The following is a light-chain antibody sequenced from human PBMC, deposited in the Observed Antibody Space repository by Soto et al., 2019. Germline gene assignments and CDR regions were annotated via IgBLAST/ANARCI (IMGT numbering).Light chain of an antibody. CDR1: QSVSSSY. V-gene: IGKV3-20*01. Sequence: EIVLTQSPGTLSLSPGERATLSCRASQSVSSSYLAWYQQKPGQAPRLLIYGASSKATGIPDRFCGSGSGTDFTLTISRLEPEDFAVYYCQQYGSSPPLTFGGGTNVEIK. CDR3: QQYGSSPPLT. J-gene: IGKJ4*01. CDR2: GAS.